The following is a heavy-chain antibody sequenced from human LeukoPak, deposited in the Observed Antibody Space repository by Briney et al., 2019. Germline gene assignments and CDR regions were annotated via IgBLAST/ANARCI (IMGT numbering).Heavy chain of an antibody. CDR2: IKQGGSEK. Sequence: GGSLRLSCAASGFTFSSYAMSWVRQAPGKGLEWVANIKQGGSEKYYVDSVKGRFTISRDNAKNSLYLQMNSLRAEDTAVYYCARFYTYSSSWPYYFDYWGQGTLVTVSS. D-gene: IGHD6-13*01. CDR3: ARFYTYSSSWPYYFDY. V-gene: IGHV3-7*01. J-gene: IGHJ4*02. CDR1: GFTFSSYA.